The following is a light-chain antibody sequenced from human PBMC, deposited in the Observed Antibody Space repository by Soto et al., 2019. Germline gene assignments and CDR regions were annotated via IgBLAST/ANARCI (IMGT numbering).Light chain of an antibody. Sequence: QSVLAQPASVSGSPGQSITISCSGTTSDVGGYNLVSWYQQHTAKAPKLLIYEGTQRPSGVSSRFSGSKSGNTASLTISGLQAEDEAGYYCCSYASSSSYVFGTGTKV. CDR2: EGT. CDR1: TSDVGGYNL. J-gene: IGLJ1*01. CDR3: CSYASSSSYV. V-gene: IGLV2-23*01.